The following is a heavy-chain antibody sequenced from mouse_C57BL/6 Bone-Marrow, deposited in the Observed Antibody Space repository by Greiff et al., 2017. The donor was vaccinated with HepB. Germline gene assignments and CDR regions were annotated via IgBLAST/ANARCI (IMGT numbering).Heavy chain of an antibody. V-gene: IGHV6-6*01. CDR1: GFTFSDAW. CDR2: IRNKANNHAT. D-gene: IGHD1-1*01. Sequence: EVKLMESGGGLVQPGGSMKLSCAASGFTFSDAWMDWVRQSPEKGLEWVAEIRNKANNHATYYAESVKGRFTSSRDDSKSSVYLQRNSLRAEDTGIYYCTVYYYGSSPAWFAYWGQGTLVTVSA. J-gene: IGHJ3*01. CDR3: TVYYYGSSPAWFAY.